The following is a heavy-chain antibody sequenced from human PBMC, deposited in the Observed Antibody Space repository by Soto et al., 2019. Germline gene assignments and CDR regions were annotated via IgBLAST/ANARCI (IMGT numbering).Heavy chain of an antibody. CDR2: ISGGGGST. CDR3: AKGIAAAGP. CDR1: GFTFSTYA. J-gene: IGHJ4*02. D-gene: IGHD6-13*01. Sequence: EVQLLESGGGLVQPGGSLRLSCAASGFTFSTYAMSWVRQAPGKGLEWVSGISGGGGSTTYADSVKGRFTISRDNSKNTLYMQMNSLRGEDTAVYYCAKGIAAAGPWGQGTLVTVSS. V-gene: IGHV3-23*01.